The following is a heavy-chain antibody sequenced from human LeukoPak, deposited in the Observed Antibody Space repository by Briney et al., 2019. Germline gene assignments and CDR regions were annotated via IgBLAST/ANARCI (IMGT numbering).Heavy chain of an antibody. CDR2: INPSGGST. D-gene: IGHD6-19*01. V-gene: IGHV1-46*01. Sequence: ASVKVSCKASGYTFTSYYMHWERQAPGQGLEWMGIINPSGGSTSYAQKFQGRVTMTRDTSTSTVYMELSSLRSEDTAVYYCARDQLQYSSGWYNWAPFDYWGQGTLVTVSS. CDR1: GYTFTSYY. CDR3: ARDQLQYSSGWYNWAPFDY. J-gene: IGHJ4*02.